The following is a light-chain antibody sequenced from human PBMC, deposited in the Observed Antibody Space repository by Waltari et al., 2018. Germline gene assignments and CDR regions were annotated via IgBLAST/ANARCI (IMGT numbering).Light chain of an antibody. CDR2: RND. CDR3: AAWDDSLNGHWV. V-gene: IGLV1-44*01. J-gene: IGLJ3*02. CDR1: YSNIGNNV. Sequence: QSVLTQPPSASGTPGQRVTISCSGTYSNIGNNVVNWYQQFPGKAPKRRIYRNDQRPTGVPDRFSGSRACSSAALAISGHQSEGGADYYCAAWDDSLNGHWVFGGGAKVTVL.